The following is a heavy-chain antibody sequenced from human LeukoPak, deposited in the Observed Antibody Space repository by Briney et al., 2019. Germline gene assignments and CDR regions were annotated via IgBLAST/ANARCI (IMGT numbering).Heavy chain of an antibody. CDR1: GFTFSSYS. D-gene: IGHD3-10*01. J-gene: IGHJ4*02. V-gene: IGHV3-21*01. Sequence: GGSLRLSCATSGFTFSSYSMNWVRQAPGKGLEWVSSISSSSSYIYYADSVKGRFTISRDNAKNSLYLQMNSLRAEDTAVYYCARDLSFGGVGELFDYWGQGTLVTVSS. CDR2: ISSSSSYI. CDR3: ARDLSFGGVGELFDY.